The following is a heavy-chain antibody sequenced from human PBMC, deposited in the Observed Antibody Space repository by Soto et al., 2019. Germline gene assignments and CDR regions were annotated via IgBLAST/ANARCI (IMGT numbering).Heavy chain of an antibody. Sequence: ASETLSLTCTVSGGSISSSSYYWGWIRQPPGKGLEWIGSIYYSGSTYYNPSLKSRVTISVDTSKNQFSLKLSSVTAADTAVYYCARLKPHDYARNFDYWGQGTLVTVSS. D-gene: IGHD4-17*01. CDR1: GGSISSSSYY. J-gene: IGHJ4*02. CDR2: IYYSGST. V-gene: IGHV4-39*01. CDR3: ARLKPHDYARNFDY.